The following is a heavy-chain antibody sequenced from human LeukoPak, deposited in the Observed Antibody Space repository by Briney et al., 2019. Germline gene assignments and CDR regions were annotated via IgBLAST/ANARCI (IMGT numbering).Heavy chain of an antibody. CDR2: ISSSSNYI. CDR1: GFTLSSYC. D-gene: IGHD5-18*01. Sequence: GGCLTLSCAVSGFTLSSYCVDWVRQAPGEWRGWVSSISSSSNYIYYADSVKGRFTISRDNAKNSLYLQMNSLRAEDTAVYYCARDWDTAMAWGQGTLVTVSS. V-gene: IGHV3-21*01. CDR3: ARDWDTAMA. J-gene: IGHJ4*02.